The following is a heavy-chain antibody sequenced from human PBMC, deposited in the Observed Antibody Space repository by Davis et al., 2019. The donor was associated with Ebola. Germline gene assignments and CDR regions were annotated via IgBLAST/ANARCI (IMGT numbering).Heavy chain of an antibody. Sequence: GGSLRLSCTASGFTFGDYAMSWFRQAPGKGLEWVGFIRSKADGGTTEYAASVKGRFTISRDDSKSIAYLQMNSLKTEDTAVYYCTRGGLGQWLGDNWFDPWGQGTLVTVSS. V-gene: IGHV3-49*03. CDR2: IRSKADGGTT. J-gene: IGHJ5*02. CDR1: GFTFGDYA. CDR3: TRGGLGQWLGDNWFDP. D-gene: IGHD6-19*01.